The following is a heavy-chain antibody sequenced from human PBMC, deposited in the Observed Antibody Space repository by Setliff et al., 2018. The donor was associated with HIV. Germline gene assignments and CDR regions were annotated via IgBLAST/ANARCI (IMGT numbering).Heavy chain of an antibody. D-gene: IGHD1-1*01. Sequence: ETLSLTCTVSGDSISSSTFYWGWIRQPPGKGLEWIGSIYYSGTTYYNPSLKSRVAISVDTSKNQFSLKLSSVTAADTAVYYCAREERREAFDIWGQGTMVTVSS. CDR2: IYYSGTT. CDR3: AREERREAFDI. J-gene: IGHJ3*02. V-gene: IGHV4-39*07. CDR1: GDSISSSTFY.